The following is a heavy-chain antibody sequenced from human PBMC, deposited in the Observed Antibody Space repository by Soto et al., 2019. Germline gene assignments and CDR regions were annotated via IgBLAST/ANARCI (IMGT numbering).Heavy chain of an antibody. CDR2: INPNSGDT. Sequence: ASLKVSCKASGYTFTGYYMHWVRQAPGQGLEWMGWINPNSGDTNHAQKFQGRVTMTRDTSISTAYMEMSRLRSDDTAVYYCARDRGGGYYGMDVWGQGTTVTVSS. CDR3: ARDRGGGYYGMDV. D-gene: IGHD3-16*01. J-gene: IGHJ6*02. V-gene: IGHV1-2*02. CDR1: GYTFTGYY.